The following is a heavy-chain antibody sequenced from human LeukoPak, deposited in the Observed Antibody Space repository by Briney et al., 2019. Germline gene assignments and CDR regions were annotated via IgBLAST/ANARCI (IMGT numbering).Heavy chain of an antibody. CDR1: GDTVSNSNSV. D-gene: IGHD6-25*01. CDR2: TYYKSKWFD. CDR3: ARLRQRPARGGYQYSGMDV. Sequence: SQTLSLTCAISGDTVSNSNSVWNWVRQSPSRGLEWLGRTYYKSKWFDTHAPSISGRITISGDPDRNQVSLHLDSVTPDDTAVYFCARLRQRPARGGYQYSGMDVWGQGTTVTVSS. V-gene: IGHV6-1*01. J-gene: IGHJ6*02.